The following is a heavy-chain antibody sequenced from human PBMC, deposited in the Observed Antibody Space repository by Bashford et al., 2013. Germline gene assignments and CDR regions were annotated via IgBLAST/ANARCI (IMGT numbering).Heavy chain of an antibody. Sequence: VRQAPGGRLEWVAAIDKSSTFIFHADPLKGRFTISRDNAKNSLYLQMNSLRDDDTAVYYCARDLSYYGSGSYYYFDYWGQGTPVTVSS. CDR3: ARDLSYYGSGSYYYFDY. V-gene: IGHV3-21*04. J-gene: IGHJ4*02. CDR2: IDKSSTFI. D-gene: IGHD3-10*01.